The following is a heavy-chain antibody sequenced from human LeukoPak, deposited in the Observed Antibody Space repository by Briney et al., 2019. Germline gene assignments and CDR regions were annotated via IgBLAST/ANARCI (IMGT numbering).Heavy chain of an antibody. D-gene: IGHD6-6*01. CDR1: GFTFSSYW. CDR2: IKQDGSEK. J-gene: IGHJ4*02. V-gene: IGHV3-7*01. CDR3: ARASRRYSSSGADY. Sequence: GGSLRLSCAASGFTFSSYWMSWVRQAPGKGLEWVANIKQDGSEKYYVDSVKGRFTISRDNAKNSLYLQMNSLRAEDTAVYYCARASRRYSSSGADYWGQGTLVTVSS.